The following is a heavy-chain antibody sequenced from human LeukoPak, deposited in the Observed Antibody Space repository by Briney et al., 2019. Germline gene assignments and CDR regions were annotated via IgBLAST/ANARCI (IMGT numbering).Heavy chain of an antibody. D-gene: IGHD2-2*01. CDR3: ARGRGIYQLLSRGWFDP. J-gene: IGHJ5*02. Sequence: SETLSLTCTVSGGSISSGSYYWSWIRQPAGKGLEWIGRIYTSGSTNYNPSLKSRVTISVDTSKNQFSLKLSSVTAADTAVYYCARGRGIYQLLSRGWFDPWGQGTLVTVSS. V-gene: IGHV4-61*02. CDR2: IYTSGST. CDR1: GGSISSGSYY.